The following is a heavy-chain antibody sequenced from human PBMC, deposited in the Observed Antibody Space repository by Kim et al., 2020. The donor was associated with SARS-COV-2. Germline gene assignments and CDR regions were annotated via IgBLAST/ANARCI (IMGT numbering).Heavy chain of an antibody. CDR1: GFTFSSYS. D-gene: IGHD3-10*01. J-gene: IGHJ6*02. CDR2: ISSSSSTI. V-gene: IGHV3-48*02. CDR3: ARDGKRITMVRGGMDV. Sequence: GSLRLSCAASGFTFSSYSMNWVRQAPGKGLEWVSYISSSSSTIYYADSVKGRFTISRDNAKNSLYLQMNSLRDEDTAVYYCARDGKRITMVRGGMDVWGQGTTVTVSS.